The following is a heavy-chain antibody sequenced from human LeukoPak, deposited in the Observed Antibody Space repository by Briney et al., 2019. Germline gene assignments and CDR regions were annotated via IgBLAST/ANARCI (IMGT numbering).Heavy chain of an antibody. CDR1: GFTFSSYE. D-gene: IGHD6-13*01. J-gene: IGHJ4*02. CDR2: ISSSGSTM. V-gene: IGHV3-48*03. CDR3: ARDLQPDY. Sequence: GGSLRLSCAASGFTFSSYEMNWVRQAPGKGLEWVSYISSSGSTMYYADSVKGRFTISRDNAKNSLYLQMNSLRAEDTAVYYCARDLQPDYWGQGTLVTVSS.